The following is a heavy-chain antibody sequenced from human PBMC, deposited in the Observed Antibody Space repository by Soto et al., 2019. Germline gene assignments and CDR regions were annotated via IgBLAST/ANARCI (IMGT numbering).Heavy chain of an antibody. J-gene: IGHJ4*02. CDR2: IYWDDDK. Sequence: QITLKESGPALVKPTQTLTLTCTFSGFSLTTSGVGVGWIRQPPGKALEWLAMIYWDDDKRYSPSLENRLTITKDTSKNQVVLTMPNMDPVDTATYYCALRAPPIVGVTLFHSWGQGPLVTVSS. CDR3: ALRAPPIVGVTLFHS. D-gene: IGHD1-26*01. CDR1: GFSLTTSGVG. V-gene: IGHV2-5*02.